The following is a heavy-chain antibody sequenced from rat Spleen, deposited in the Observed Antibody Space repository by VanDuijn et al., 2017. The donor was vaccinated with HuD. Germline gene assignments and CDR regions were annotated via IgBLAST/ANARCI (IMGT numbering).Heavy chain of an antibody. J-gene: IGHJ3*01. CDR1: GFTFNNYW. CDR3: ASQQLYWFAY. D-gene: IGHD1-2*01. CDR2: ISYDGSST. Sequence: EVQLVESDGDIVRPGRSLKLSCVASGFTFNNYWMTWIRQAPTKGLEWVATISYDGSSTYYRDSVKGRFTISRDNAKSTLYLQMDSLRSEETATYYCASQQLYWFAYWGQGTLVTVSS. V-gene: IGHV5-29*01.